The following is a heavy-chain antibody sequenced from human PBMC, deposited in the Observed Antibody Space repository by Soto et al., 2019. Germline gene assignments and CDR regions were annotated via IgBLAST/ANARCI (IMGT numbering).Heavy chain of an antibody. V-gene: IGHV4-39*01. D-gene: IGHD6-19*01. J-gene: IGHJ5*02. CDR1: GGSINSSSYF. CDR2: IYYSGST. Sequence: SETLSLTCSVSGGSINSSSYFWGWVRQPPGKGLEWIGSIYYSGSTYYNPSLRSRVTISVDTSKNQFSLKLSSVTAADTAVFSRVIHYRSVSRNWLDTCGQRTLATVTS. CDR3: VIHYRSVSRNWLDT.